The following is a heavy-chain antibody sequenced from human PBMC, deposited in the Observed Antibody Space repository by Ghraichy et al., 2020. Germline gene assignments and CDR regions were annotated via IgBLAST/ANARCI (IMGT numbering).Heavy chain of an antibody. J-gene: IGHJ4*02. D-gene: IGHD6-19*01. Sequence: SETLSLTCTVSGGSVSSSNYYWIWNRQPPGKGLEWIANIHHSGNTYHNPSLKSRVTISIDTSKNQFSLNVTTVTAADTAVYYCGRGIWAVEVAGTGKYYFDYWGQGTLGTVSS. CDR1: GGSVSSSNYY. CDR2: IHHSGNT. CDR3: GRGIWAVEVAGTGKYYFDY. V-gene: IGHV4-39*01.